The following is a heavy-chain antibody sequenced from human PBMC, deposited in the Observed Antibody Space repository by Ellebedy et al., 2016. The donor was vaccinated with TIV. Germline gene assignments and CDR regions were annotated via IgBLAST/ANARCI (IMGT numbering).Heavy chain of an antibody. Sequence: AASVKVSCKASGYTFTGYYMHWVRQPPGQGLEWMGWISGYNGNTNYAQKLQGRVTLTTDTSTNTAYMNLRSLRSDDTAVYYCARTGSYSADYGMDVWGQGTTVTVSS. D-gene: IGHD3-10*01. J-gene: IGHJ6*02. CDR2: ISGYNGNT. CDR1: GYTFTGYY. CDR3: ARTGSYSADYGMDV. V-gene: IGHV1-18*04.